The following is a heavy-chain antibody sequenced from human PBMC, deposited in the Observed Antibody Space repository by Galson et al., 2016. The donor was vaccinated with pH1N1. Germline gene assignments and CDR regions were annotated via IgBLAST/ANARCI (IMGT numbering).Heavy chain of an antibody. CDR3: AHNSWTTVSRYNAFDI. J-gene: IGHJ3*02. Sequence: PALVKPTQTVTLTCVFSRFSLTTTGEGVGWIRQPPGKALEWLAIIYWNDDERYSPSLENRLTISKDTSKNQVVLTMTNMDPVDTATDYCAHNSWTTVSRYNAFDIWGQGTMVTVSS. V-gene: IGHV2-5*01. CDR1: RFSLTTTGEG. CDR2: IYWNDDE. D-gene: IGHD4-17*01.